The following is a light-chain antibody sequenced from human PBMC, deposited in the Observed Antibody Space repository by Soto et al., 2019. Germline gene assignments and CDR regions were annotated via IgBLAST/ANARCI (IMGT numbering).Light chain of an antibody. V-gene: IGKV3-11*01. CDR3: QQRSNWAWT. J-gene: IGKJ1*01. CDR1: QSVSSY. Sequence: EIVLTQSPATLSLSPGERATLSSRASQSVSSYLAWYQQKPGQAPRLLIYDASNRATGIPARFSGSGSGTDFTLTISSLEPGDFAVYYCQQRSNWAWTFGQGTKVEIK. CDR2: DAS.